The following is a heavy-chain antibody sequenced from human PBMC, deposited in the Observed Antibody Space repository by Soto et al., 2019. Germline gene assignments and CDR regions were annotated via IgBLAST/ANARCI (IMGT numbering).Heavy chain of an antibody. Sequence: GGSLRLSCAASGFTFSSYWMHWVRQAPGKGLVWVSRINGDGSSTTYADSVKGRFTISRDNAKNTLYLQMNSLRAEDTAVYYCVRDEGEQLGGFDYYYYMDVWGKGTTVTVSS. CDR2: INGDGSST. V-gene: IGHV3-74*01. CDR1: GFTFSSYW. CDR3: VRDEGEQLGGFDYYYYMDV. J-gene: IGHJ6*03. D-gene: IGHD6-6*01.